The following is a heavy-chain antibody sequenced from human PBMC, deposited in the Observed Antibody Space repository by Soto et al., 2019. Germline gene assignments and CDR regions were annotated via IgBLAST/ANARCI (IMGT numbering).Heavy chain of an antibody. D-gene: IGHD2-15*01. CDR3: ARAEIVLGYCSGGSCPGWFDA. Sequence: ASVKVSCKASGGTFSSYAISWVRQAPGQGLEWMGGIIPIFGTANYAQKFQGRVTITADESTSTAYMELSSLRSEDTAVYYCARAEIVLGYCSGGSCPGWFDAWGQGTLVTVSS. J-gene: IGHJ5*02. CDR2: IIPIFGTA. CDR1: GGTFSSYA. V-gene: IGHV1-69*13.